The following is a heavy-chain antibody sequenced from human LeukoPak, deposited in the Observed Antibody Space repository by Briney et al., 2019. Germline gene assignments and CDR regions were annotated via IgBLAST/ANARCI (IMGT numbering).Heavy chain of an antibody. CDR3: AKAFGGEPRAYFDY. Sequence: GGSLRLSCAASGFTFSSYAMSWVRQAPGKGLEWVSAISGSGGSTYYADSVKGRFTISRDNSKNTLCLQMNSLRAEDTAVYYCAKAFGGEPRAYFDYWGQGTLVTVSS. J-gene: IGHJ4*02. D-gene: IGHD3-10*01. CDR1: GFTFSSYA. CDR2: ISGSGGST. V-gene: IGHV3-23*01.